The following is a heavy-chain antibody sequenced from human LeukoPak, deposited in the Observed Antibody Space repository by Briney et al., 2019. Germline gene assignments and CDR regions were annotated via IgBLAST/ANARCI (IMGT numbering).Heavy chain of an antibody. CDR2: INQEGTGK. V-gene: IGHV3-7*01. J-gene: IGHJ4*02. CDR1: GFTVSSNY. Sequence: GGSLRLSCAASGFTVSSNYMTWVRQAPGKGLEWVANINQEGTGKHYVNSMRGRFTISRDNAENSLFLQMNSLTAEDTAVYYCAVEAGSTSTGWDYWGQGTLVTVSS. CDR3: AVEAGSTSTGWDY. D-gene: IGHD5/OR15-5a*01.